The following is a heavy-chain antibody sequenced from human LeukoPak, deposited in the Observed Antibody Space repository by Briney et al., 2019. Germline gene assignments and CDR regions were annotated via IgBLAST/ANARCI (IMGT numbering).Heavy chain of an antibody. CDR2: IYHRGNT. V-gene: IGHV4-38-2*01. D-gene: IGHD6-13*01. CDR3: ARSLPQQLVRY. CDR1: GFSIGTGYS. J-gene: IGHJ4*02. Sequence: SETLSLTCSVSGFSIGTGYSWGWIRQPPGKGLEWIGTIYHRGNTYYNPSLMSRVTISLDTSKSQFSLKLSSVTAADTAVYYCARSLPQQLVRYWGQGTLVTVSS.